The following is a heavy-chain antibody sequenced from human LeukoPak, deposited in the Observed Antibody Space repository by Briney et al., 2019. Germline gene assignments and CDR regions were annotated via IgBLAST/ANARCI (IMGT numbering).Heavy chain of an antibody. CDR1: VYTFTSYY. V-gene: IGHV1-46*01. J-gene: IGHJ4*02. D-gene: IGHD6-19*01. Sequence: PVASVKVSCKASVYTFTSYYMHWVRQAPEQGLEWMGIINPSVGSTIYAQKFQGRITMTKDLSTSTVYMEMSSMRSEDTAVYYRARDGRQWLVTYYFDYWGQGTLVTVSS. CDR2: INPSVGST. CDR3: ARDGRQWLVTYYFDY.